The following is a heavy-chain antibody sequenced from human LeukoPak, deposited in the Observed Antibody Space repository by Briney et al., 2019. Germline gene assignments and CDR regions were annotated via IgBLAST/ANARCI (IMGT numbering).Heavy chain of an antibody. CDR2: IYYSGST. CDR1: GGSISSSSYY. J-gene: IGHJ4*02. V-gene: IGHV4-39*01. CDR3: ARHAGMGYSSGWYFFDY. D-gene: IGHD6-19*01. Sequence: SETLSLTCTVSGGSISSSSYYWGWIRQAPGKGLEWIGSIYYSGSTYYNPSLKSRVTISVDTSKNQFSLKLSSVTAADTAVYYCARHAGMGYSSGWYFFDYWGQGTLVTVSS.